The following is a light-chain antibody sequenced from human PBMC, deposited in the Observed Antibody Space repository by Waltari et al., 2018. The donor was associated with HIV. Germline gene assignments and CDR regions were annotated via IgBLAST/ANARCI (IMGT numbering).Light chain of an antibody. J-gene: IGKJ1*01. CDR3: QQYDSPPRT. CDR2: GVS. CDR1: QSVRSSY. Sequence: EIVLPQSPGTLSLSPGERAILSCRASQSVRSSYLAWYQQKPGQAPRLLIYGVSSRATGIPDRFSGSGSGTEFILTISRLEPEDFAVYYCQQYDSPPRTFGQGTKVEIK. V-gene: IGKV3-20*01.